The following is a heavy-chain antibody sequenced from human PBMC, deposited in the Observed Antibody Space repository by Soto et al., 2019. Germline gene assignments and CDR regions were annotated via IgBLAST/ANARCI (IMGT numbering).Heavy chain of an antibody. V-gene: IGHV3-21*01. D-gene: IGHD2-15*01. Sequence: GGSLRLSCTASGLSFSSDSMNWVRQAPGKGLEWVSSISGSSSYIYYADSVKGRFTISRDNAKNSVYLQMNSLRAEDTAVYYCARGLGYCNVGSCSGAFDMWGQGTMVTVSS. J-gene: IGHJ3*02. CDR3: ARGLGYCNVGSCSGAFDM. CDR1: GLSFSSDS. CDR2: ISGSSSYI.